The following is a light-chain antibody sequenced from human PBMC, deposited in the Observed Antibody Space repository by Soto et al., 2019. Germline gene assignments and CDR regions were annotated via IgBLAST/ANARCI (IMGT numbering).Light chain of an antibody. CDR2: GAS. Sequence: EIVLTQSHGTLSLSPGERSTLSCRASQSVSSSLAWYQQKPGQAPRLLIYGASNGAAGIPARFSGTGSGTDFTLTISSLEPDDFAVYYCQQRYNWPLTFGGGTKVEIK. CDR3: QQRYNWPLT. J-gene: IGKJ4*01. V-gene: IGKV3-11*01. CDR1: QSVSSS.